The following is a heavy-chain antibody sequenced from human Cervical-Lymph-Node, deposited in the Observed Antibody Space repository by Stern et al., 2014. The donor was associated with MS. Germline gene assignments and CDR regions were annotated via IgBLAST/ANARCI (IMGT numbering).Heavy chain of an antibody. CDR3: AKLTLTRSTAY. CDR2: KKRDGSDQ. V-gene: IGHV3-7*01. J-gene: IGHJ4*02. CDR1: GFTFSSFP. Sequence: EDQMVESGGGLVQPGGSLRLSCVASGFTFSSFPMTWVRQAPGKGLEWVASKKRDGSDQFYVDSVKGRFTISRDNANNALYLHMNALNAEDTAFYYCAKLTLTRSTAYWGQGILVTVSS. D-gene: IGHD3-9*01.